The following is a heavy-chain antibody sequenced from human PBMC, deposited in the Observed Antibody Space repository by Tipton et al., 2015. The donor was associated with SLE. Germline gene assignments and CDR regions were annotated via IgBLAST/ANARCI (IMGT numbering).Heavy chain of an antibody. CDR3: ARHADESGLS. Sequence: TLSLTCNVSGGSINTASYYWSWVRRPAGKGLEWIGCIYATGVTKYNPSLKSRVTISVDTSKNQFSLKLSSVTAADTAVYYCARHADESGLSWGQGTLVTVSS. D-gene: IGHD3/OR15-3a*01. J-gene: IGHJ4*02. V-gene: IGHV4-61*02. CDR1: GGSINTASYY. CDR2: IYATGVT.